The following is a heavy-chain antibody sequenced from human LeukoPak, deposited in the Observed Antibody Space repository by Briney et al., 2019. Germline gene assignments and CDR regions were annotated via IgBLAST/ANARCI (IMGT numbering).Heavy chain of an antibody. CDR3: AKYLGGYFDY. V-gene: IGHV3-30*02. J-gene: IGHJ4*02. CDR1: GFIFSSYG. CDR2: IWYDGSNK. D-gene: IGHD3-16*01. Sequence: GGSLRLSCAASGFIFSSYGMHWVRQAPGKGLEWVALIWYDGSNKFYADSVKGRFTISRDNSKNTLCLQMNSLRAEDTAVYYCAKYLGGYFDYWGQGTLVTVSS.